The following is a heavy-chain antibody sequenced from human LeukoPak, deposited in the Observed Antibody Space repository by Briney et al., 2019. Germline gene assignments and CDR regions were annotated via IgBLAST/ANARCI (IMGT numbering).Heavy chain of an antibody. Sequence: SETLSLTCAVYGGSFSGYYWSWIRQPPGKGLEWIGEINHRGSTNYNPSLKSRVTISVDTSKNQFSLKLSSVTAADTAVYYCARASKVPYYYMDVWGKGTTVTVSS. CDR2: INHRGST. V-gene: IGHV4-34*01. CDR3: ARASKVPYYYMDV. CDR1: GGSFSGYY. J-gene: IGHJ6*03.